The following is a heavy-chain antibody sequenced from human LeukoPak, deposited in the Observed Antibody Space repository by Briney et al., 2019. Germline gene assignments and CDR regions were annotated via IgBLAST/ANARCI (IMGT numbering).Heavy chain of an antibody. V-gene: IGHV4-39*01. J-gene: IGHJ4*02. D-gene: IGHD1-26*01. CDR2: IFYSGST. CDR3: ARRGKHSGSYTGFDY. CDR1: GGSISSSSYY. Sequence: SETLSLTCTVSGGSISSSSYYWGWIRQPPGKGLEWIGSIFYSGSTSYNPSLKSRVTVSVDTSKNQFSLKLTSVTAADTAVYYCARRGKHSGSYTGFDYWGQGILVTVSS.